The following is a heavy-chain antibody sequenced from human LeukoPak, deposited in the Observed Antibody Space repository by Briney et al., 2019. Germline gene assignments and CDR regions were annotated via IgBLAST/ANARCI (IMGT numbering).Heavy chain of an antibody. J-gene: IGHJ4*02. D-gene: IGHD4-11*01. CDR2: IRYDGSNK. V-gene: IGHV3-30*02. CDR3: AKGTSTVITTQLDS. Sequence: GGSLRLSCAASGFTFSSYGMHWVRQAPGKGLEWVAFIRYDGSNKYYADSVRGRFTISRDNSKNSLYLQMNSLRAEDTALYYCAKGTSTVITTQLDSWGQGTLVTVSS. CDR1: GFTFSSYG.